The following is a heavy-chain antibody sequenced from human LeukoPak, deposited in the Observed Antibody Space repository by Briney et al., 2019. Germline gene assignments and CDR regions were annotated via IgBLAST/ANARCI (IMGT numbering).Heavy chain of an antibody. Sequence: SETLSLTCTVSGGSISSYYWSWIRRPPGKGLEWIGYIYYSGSTNYNPSLKSRVTISVDTSKNQFSLKLSSVTAEDTAVYYCARGGKGYYDSSGYFLDYWGQGTLVTVSS. CDR1: GGSISSYY. CDR3: ARGGKGYYDSSGYFLDY. D-gene: IGHD3-22*01. CDR2: IYYSGST. J-gene: IGHJ4*02. V-gene: IGHV4-59*01.